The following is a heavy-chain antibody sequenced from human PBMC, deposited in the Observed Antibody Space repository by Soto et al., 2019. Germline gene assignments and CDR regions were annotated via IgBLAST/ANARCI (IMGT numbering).Heavy chain of an antibody. Sequence: QVQLVQSGAEVKKPGSSVKVSCKASGGTFSSYAISWVRQAPGQGLEWMGGLIPIFGTANYAQKFQGRVTLTADESTRTAYMELRSLRSEDMAGYCCASRSRSIAAPWYWFDPWGQGTLVTVSS. D-gene: IGHD6-6*01. CDR1: GGTFSSYA. CDR3: ASRSRSIAAPWYWFDP. J-gene: IGHJ5*02. CDR2: LIPIFGTA. V-gene: IGHV1-69*01.